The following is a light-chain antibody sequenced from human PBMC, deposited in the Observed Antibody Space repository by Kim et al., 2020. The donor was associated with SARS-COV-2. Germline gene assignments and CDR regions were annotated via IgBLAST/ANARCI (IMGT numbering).Light chain of an antibody. Sequence: DVVLTQSPLSLSVTLGQPASISCRSSQSLVHSNGNTYLTWFHQRPGQSPRRLFYKVSKRDSGVPDRFSASGSGTDFRLEISRVEAEDVGVYFCMQATHWTTFGGGTKVDIK. CDR1: QSLVHSNGNTY. CDR3: MQATHWTT. CDR2: KVS. V-gene: IGKV2-30*02. J-gene: IGKJ4*01.